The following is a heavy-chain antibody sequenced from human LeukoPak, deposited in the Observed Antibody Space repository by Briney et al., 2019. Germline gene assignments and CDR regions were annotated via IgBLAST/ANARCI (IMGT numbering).Heavy chain of an antibody. Sequence: GGSLRLSCAASGFTFSSYSMNWVRQAPGKGLEWVSYISSSSSTIYYADSVKGRFTISRDNAKNSLYLQMNSLRAEDTAVYYCARGRREWLVPYYFDYWGQGTLVTVSS. D-gene: IGHD6-19*01. CDR1: GFTFSSYS. CDR2: ISSSSSTI. V-gene: IGHV3-48*01. J-gene: IGHJ4*02. CDR3: ARGRREWLVPYYFDY.